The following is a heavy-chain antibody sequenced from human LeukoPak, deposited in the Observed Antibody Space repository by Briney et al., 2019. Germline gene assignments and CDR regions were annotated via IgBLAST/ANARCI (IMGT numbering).Heavy chain of an antibody. V-gene: IGHV4-39*01. CDR2: IYYTGSS. CDR1: GGSISSSNHY. D-gene: IGHD2/OR15-2a*01. CDR3: ARHCRMDFYANRYYFDH. J-gene: IGHJ4*02. Sequence: KPSETLSLTCTVSGGSISSSNHYWGWIRQSPRKGLEWIATIYYTGSSYYNPSLQSRVTISVDTSQNQFSLKLSSVTAADTAVYFCARHCRMDFYANRYYFDHWGQGSLVAVSS.